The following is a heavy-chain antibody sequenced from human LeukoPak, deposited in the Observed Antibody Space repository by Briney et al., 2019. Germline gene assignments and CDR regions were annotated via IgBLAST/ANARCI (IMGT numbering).Heavy chain of an antibody. CDR2: IIPIFGTA. V-gene: IGHV1-69*05. Sequence: ASVKVSCKASGGTFSSYAISWVRQAPGQGLEWMGGIIPIFGTANYAQKFQGRVTITTDESTSTAYMELSSLRSEDTAVYYCASRPVLDGDYVWMYWGQGTLVTVSS. CDR1: GGTFSSYA. J-gene: IGHJ4*02. CDR3: ASRPVLDGDYVWMY. D-gene: IGHD4-17*01.